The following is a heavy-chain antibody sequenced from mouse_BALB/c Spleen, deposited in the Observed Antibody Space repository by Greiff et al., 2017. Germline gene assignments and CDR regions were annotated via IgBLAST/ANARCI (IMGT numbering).Heavy chain of an antibody. CDR1: GYSITSGYY. CDR3: ASIYGNYVGYYAMDY. J-gene: IGHJ4*01. Sequence: EVKLVESGPGLVKPSQSLSLTCSVTGYSITSGYYWNWIRQFPGNKLEWMGYISYDGSNNYNPSLKNRISITRDTSKNQFFLKLNSVTTEDTATYYCASIYGNYVGYYAMDYWGQGTSVTVSS. V-gene: IGHV3-6*02. D-gene: IGHD2-1*01. CDR2: ISYDGSN.